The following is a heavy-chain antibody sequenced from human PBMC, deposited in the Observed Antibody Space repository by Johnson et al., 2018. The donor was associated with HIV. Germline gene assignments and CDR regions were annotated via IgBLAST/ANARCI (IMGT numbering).Heavy chain of an antibody. D-gene: IGHD1-26*01. V-gene: IGHV3-33*08. CDR3: ARGVVGVLSNAFDI. Sequence: QVQLVESGGGVVRPGGSLRLSCAASGFTFDDYGMHWVRQAPGKGLEWVAVIWYDGSNKYYADSVKGRFTISRDNSKNTLCLQMNSLRAEDTAVYYCARGVVGVLSNAFDIWGQGTMVIVSS. J-gene: IGHJ3*02. CDR1: GFTFDDYG. CDR2: IWYDGSNK.